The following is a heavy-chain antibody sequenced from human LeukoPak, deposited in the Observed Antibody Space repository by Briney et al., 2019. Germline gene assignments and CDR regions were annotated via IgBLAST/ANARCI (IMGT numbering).Heavy chain of an antibody. CDR2: ISYDGSNK. CDR1: GFTFSSYG. Sequence: PGGSLRLSCAASGFTFSSYGMHWVRQAPGKGLEWVAVISYDGSNKYYADSVKSRFTISRDNSKNTLYLQMNSLRAEDTAVYYCAKEGRGTTWFDYWGQGTLVTVSS. D-gene: IGHD4-17*01. V-gene: IGHV3-30*18. CDR3: AKEGRGTTWFDY. J-gene: IGHJ4*02.